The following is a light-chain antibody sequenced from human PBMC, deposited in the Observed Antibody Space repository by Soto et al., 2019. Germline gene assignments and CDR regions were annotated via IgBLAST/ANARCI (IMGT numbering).Light chain of an antibody. CDR1: SSDIGAYNY. CDR3: SSYVSSGTYV. V-gene: IGLV2-14*03. CDR2: DVN. J-gene: IGLJ1*01. Sequence: QSVLTQPASVSGSPGQSIAISCTGTSSDIGAYNYVSWYQQHPDKAPKLMIFDVNNRPSGVSDRFSGSKSGNTASLTISGLRAEDEADYYCSSYVSSGTYVFGTGTKVTVL.